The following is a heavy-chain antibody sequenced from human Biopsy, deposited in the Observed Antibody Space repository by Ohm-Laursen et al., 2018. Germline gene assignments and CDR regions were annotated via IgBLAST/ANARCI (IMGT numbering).Heavy chain of an antibody. Sequence: SLRLSCTASGFSFSDYHMRWIRQAPGRGLEWVSYISGGGTIYYGDSMKGRVTISRDSAKNSLYLQMHSLRAKDTAVYYCARDTRWSPYSMDVWGQGTTVTVSS. CDR2: ISGGGTI. D-gene: IGHD4-23*01. V-gene: IGHV3-11*01. CDR3: ARDTRWSPYSMDV. CDR1: GFSFSDYH. J-gene: IGHJ6*02.